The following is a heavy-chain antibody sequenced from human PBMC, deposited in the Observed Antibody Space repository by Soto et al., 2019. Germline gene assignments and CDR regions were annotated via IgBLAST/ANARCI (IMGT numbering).Heavy chain of an antibody. CDR1: GYTFTSYD. J-gene: IGHJ5*02. CDR2: MNPNSGNT. D-gene: IGHD2-2*01. Sequence: QVQLVQSGAEVKKPGASVKVSCKASGYTFTSYDINWVRLATGQGLEWMGWMNPNSGNTAYAQKFQGRVTRTRNTPISTAYMELSSLSSEDTAVYYCARLKQDSAVAWGQGPLVTVSS. V-gene: IGHV1-8*01. CDR3: ARLKQDSAVA.